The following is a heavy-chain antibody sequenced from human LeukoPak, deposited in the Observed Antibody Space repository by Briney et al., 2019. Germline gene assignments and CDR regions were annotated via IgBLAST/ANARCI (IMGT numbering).Heavy chain of an antibody. CDR2: ISGSGGST. V-gene: IGHV3-23*01. Sequence: PGGSLRLSCAASGFTFSSYAMSWVRQAPGKGLEWVSAISGSGGSTYYADSVKGRFTISRDNSKNTLYLQMNSLRAEDTAVYYCAKVRDIVVVTATEYYFDYWGQGTLVTVSS. CDR1: GFTFSSYA. CDR3: AKVRDIVVVTATEYYFDY. D-gene: IGHD2-21*02. J-gene: IGHJ4*02.